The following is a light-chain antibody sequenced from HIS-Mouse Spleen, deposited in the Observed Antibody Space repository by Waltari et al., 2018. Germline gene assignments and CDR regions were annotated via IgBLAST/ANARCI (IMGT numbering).Light chain of an antibody. CDR2: EVS. J-gene: IGLJ2*01. CDR1: SSDVGGYNY. V-gene: IGLV2-14*01. CDR3: SSYTSSSTFVV. Sequence: QSALTQPASVSGSPGQSITISCTGTSSDVGGYNYVSWYQQHPGKAPKLMIYEVSNRPSGGSHRFSGSKSGNTASLTISGLQAEDEADYYCSSYTSSSTFVVFGGGTKLTVL.